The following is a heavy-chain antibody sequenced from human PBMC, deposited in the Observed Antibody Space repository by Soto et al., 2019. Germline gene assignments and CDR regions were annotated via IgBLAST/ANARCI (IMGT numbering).Heavy chain of an antibody. Sequence: LRLSCAVSGFTFSNYGMHWVRQAPGKGLEWVATISYDGDNKYYADSVKGRFTISRDNSKNTLSLQMNSLRPEDTAMYYCAKDIALVRGVIIDLDVWGQGTTVTVSS. CDR1: GFTFSNYG. CDR2: ISYDGDNK. CDR3: AKDIALVRGVIIDLDV. D-gene: IGHD3-10*01. J-gene: IGHJ6*02. V-gene: IGHV3-30*18.